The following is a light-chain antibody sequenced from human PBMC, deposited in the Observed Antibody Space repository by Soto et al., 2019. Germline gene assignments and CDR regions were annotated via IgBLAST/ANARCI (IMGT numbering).Light chain of an antibody. CDR2: GVT. V-gene: IGLV2-14*01. CDR3: SSYTTAYTQV. Sequence: QSALTQPASVSGSPGQSITISCTGTSSDVGAYNFVSWYQHHPDKAPKLIIYGVTNRPSGVSNRFSGSKSANTASLTISGLQTEDEAHYYCSSYTTAYTQVFGGGTKLTVL. CDR1: SSDVGAYNF. J-gene: IGLJ3*02.